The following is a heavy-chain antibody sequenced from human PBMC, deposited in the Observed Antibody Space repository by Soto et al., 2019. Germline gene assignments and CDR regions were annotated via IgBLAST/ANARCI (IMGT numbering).Heavy chain of an antibody. CDR2: IYYSGST. Sequence: SETLSLTCTVSGGSISSYYWSWIRQPPGKGLEWIGYIYYSGSTNYNPSLKSRVTISVDTSKNQFSLKLSSMTAADTAVYYCARLGRVRGVTVSFDYWGQGTLVTVSS. CDR1: GGSISSYY. CDR3: ARLGRVRGVTVSFDY. J-gene: IGHJ4*02. D-gene: IGHD3-10*01. V-gene: IGHV4-59*08.